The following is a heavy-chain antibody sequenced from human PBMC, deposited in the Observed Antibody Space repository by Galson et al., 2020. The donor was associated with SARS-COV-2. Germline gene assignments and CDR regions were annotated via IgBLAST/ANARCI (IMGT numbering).Heavy chain of an antibody. CDR1: GYTFTGYY. Sequence: ASVKVSCKASGYTFTGYYMHWVRQAPGQGLEWMGWINPNSGGTNYAQKFQGRVTMTRDTSISTAYMELSRLRSDDTAVYYCARGMLWYYGSGSSYFDYWGQGTLVTVSS. CDR3: ARGMLWYYGSGSSYFDY. D-gene: IGHD3-10*01. J-gene: IGHJ4*02. CDR2: INPNSGGT. V-gene: IGHV1-2*02.